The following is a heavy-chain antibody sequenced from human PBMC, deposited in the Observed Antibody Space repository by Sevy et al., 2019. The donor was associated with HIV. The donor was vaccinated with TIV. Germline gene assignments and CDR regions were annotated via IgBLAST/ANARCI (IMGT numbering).Heavy chain of an antibody. D-gene: IGHD7-27*01. V-gene: IGHV4-59*01. CDR3: ARANLIETGDGLRYYFDY. CDR2: IYYSGST. J-gene: IGHJ4*02. CDR1: GGSISSYY. Sequence: SETLSLTCTVSGGSISSYYWSWIRQPPGKGLEWIGYIYYSGSTNYNPSLKSRVTISVDTSKNQCSLRLSSVTAADTAVYYCARANLIETGDGLRYYFDYWGQRTLVTVSS.